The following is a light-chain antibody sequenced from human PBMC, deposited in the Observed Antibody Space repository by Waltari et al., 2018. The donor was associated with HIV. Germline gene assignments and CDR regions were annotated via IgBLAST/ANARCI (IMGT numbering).Light chain of an antibody. CDR2: SDH. CDR1: RSNLGTNP. J-gene: IGLJ3*02. Sequence: QSVLTQPPSASGSPGQSVTISCSGSRSNLGTNPTNWYQQLPGTAPKLLVYSDHQRPSGVPDRFSGSKSGSSASLAISGLQSEDEGDYYCATWDNNLNGRVFGGRTKLTVL. CDR3: ATWDNNLNGRV. V-gene: IGLV1-44*01.